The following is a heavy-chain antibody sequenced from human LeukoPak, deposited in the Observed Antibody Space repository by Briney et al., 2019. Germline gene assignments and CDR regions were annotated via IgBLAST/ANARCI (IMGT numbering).Heavy chain of an antibody. J-gene: IGHJ4*02. CDR1: GDSISSSSYY. CDR2: IYYSGST. D-gene: IGHD3-10*01. Sequence: PSETLSLTCTVSGDSISSSSYYWAWIRQPPGKGRGWIGSIYYSGSTHYNPSLESRVTMSVDTSKNQLSLKLTSVTAADAAVYYCARQRAYYGSGSYYSGFDYWGQGALITVSS. CDR3: ARQRAYYGSGSYYSGFDY. V-gene: IGHV4-39*01.